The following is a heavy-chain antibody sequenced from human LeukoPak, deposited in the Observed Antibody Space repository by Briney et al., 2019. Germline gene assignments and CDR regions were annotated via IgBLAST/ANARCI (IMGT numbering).Heavy chain of an antibody. CDR1: GYTFTSYG. CDR2: ISAYNGNT. V-gene: IGHV1-18*01. CDR3: ARELGIAAAGTGFDY. J-gene: IGHJ4*02. D-gene: IGHD6-13*01. Sequence: ASVKVSCKASGYTFTSYGISWVRQAPGQGLEWMGWISAYNGNTNYAQQLQGRVTMTTDTSTSTAYMELRSLRSDDTAVYYCARELGIAAAGTGFDYWGQGTLVTVSS.